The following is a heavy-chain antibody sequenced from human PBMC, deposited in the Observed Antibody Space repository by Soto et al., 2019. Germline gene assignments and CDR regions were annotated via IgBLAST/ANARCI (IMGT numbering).Heavy chain of an antibody. CDR3: AKGRGCSWSLTPRVDF. CDR1: GFTFNNYA. D-gene: IGHD3-10*02. V-gene: IGHV3-23*01. J-gene: IGHJ4*02. CDR2: ISGGGDTT. Sequence: EVQLLESGGGLVQPGGSLRLSCAASGFTFNNYAMTWVRQAPGKGLEWVSAISGGGDTTSYAAYVKGRLTVSRDGSKNTLYLQMSSLRAEDTALYYCAKGRGCSWSLTPRVDFWGQGTLVTGSS.